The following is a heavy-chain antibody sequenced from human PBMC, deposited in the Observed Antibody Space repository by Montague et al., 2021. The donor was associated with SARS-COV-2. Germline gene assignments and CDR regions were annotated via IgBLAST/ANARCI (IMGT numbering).Heavy chain of an antibody. J-gene: IGHJ4*02. CDR1: GGSISSSSCN. V-gene: IGHV4-39*01. D-gene: IGHD5-12*01. Sequence: SETLSLTCTVSGGSISSSSCNWGWIRQPAGKGLEWIGSIDYRGSTYYXPSLKSRVTISVDTSKNQFSLKLSSVTAADTAVYYCARHERQWLRLYPYYFDYWGQGTLVTVSS. CDR3: ARHERQWLRLYPYYFDY. CDR2: IDYRGST.